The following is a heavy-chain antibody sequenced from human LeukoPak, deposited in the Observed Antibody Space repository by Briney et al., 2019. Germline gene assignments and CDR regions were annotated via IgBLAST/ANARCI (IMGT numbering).Heavy chain of an antibody. V-gene: IGHV4-39*07. Sequence: PSETLSLTCTVSGGSISSSSYYWGWIRQPPGKGLEWIGSIYYSGSTYYNPSLKSRLTMSVDTSKNQFSLKLSSVTAADTAVYYCARSSGKWSGDYYYHYMDVWGRGTTVTISS. D-gene: IGHD3-3*01. CDR1: GGSISSSSYY. J-gene: IGHJ6*03. CDR2: IYYSGST. CDR3: ARSSGKWSGDYYYHYMDV.